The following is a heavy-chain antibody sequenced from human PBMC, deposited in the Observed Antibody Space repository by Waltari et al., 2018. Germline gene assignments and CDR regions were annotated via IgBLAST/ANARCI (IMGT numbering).Heavy chain of an antibody. D-gene: IGHD6-13*01. CDR1: GYTFTGYY. J-gene: IGHJ1*01. CDR3: ARGTGSSWYREYFQH. Sequence: QVQLVQSGAEVKKPGASVKVSCKASGYTFTGYYMHWVRQAPGQGLEWMGWINPNSGGTSYAQKFKGRVTMTRDTSISTAYMELSRLRSDDTAVYYCARGTGSSWYREYFQHWGQGTLVTVSS. V-gene: IGHV1-2*02. CDR2: INPNSGGT.